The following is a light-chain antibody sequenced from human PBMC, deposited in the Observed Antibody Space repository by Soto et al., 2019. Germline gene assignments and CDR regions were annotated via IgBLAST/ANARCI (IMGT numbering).Light chain of an antibody. CDR2: SYN. J-gene: IGLJ1*01. Sequence: QSVLTQPPSASGTPGQRVTISCSGSSSNIGSNYVYWYQQLPGTAPRLLIYSYNERPSGVPDRFSGSKSGTSASLAISGLRSEDEADYYCAAWDDSLSGXVFGTGTKVT. CDR3: AAWDDSLSGXV. CDR1: SSNIGSNY. V-gene: IGLV1-47*02.